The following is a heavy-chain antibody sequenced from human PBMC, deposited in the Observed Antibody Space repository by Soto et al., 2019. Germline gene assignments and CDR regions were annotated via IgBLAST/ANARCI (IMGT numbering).Heavy chain of an antibody. J-gene: IGHJ6*02. CDR2: IYWDDDK. CDR3: AKGTLRVDGMDV. CDR1: GFSLSTSGVG. V-gene: IGHV2-5*02. Sequence: QITLKESGPTLVKPTQTLTLTCTFSGFSLSTSGVGVGWIRQPPGKALEWLALIYWDDDKRSSPSLRSRLTIAKDTSTIQVDLTVTNMDPVDTATDYCAKGTLRVDGMDVGGQGTTVGVSS. D-gene: IGHD1-1*01.